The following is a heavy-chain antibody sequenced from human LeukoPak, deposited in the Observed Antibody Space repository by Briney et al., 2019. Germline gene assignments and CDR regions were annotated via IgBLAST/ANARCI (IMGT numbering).Heavy chain of an antibody. CDR3: ARVVEAGTYYYYGMDV. J-gene: IGHJ6*02. Sequence: SGILSLTCAVSGASISSSNWWTWVRQAPGKGLEWIGEIYHRGSTNYNPSLKSRVTISIDKPKNQFSLKLSSVTAADTAVYYCARVVEAGTYYYYGMDVWGQGTTVTVSS. V-gene: IGHV4-4*02. CDR2: IYHRGST. D-gene: IGHD1-7*01. CDR1: GASISSSNW.